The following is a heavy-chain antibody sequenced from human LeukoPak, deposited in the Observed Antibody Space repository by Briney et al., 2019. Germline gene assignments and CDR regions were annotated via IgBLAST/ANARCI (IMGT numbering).Heavy chain of an antibody. CDR1: GYTLTGYY. D-gene: IGHD2-15*01. Sequence: ASVKVSCKASGYTLTGYYMHWVRQAPGQGLEWMGWINPNSGDTSYAQKFQGRVTMTRDTSISTAYMELSRLRSDDTAVYYCARFNDRGGSGGGFDHWGQETLVTVSS. CDR3: ARFNDRGGSGGGFDH. J-gene: IGHJ4*02. CDR2: INPNSGDT. V-gene: IGHV1-2*02.